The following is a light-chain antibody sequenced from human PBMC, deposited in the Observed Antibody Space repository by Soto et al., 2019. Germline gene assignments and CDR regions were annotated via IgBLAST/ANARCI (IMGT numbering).Light chain of an antibody. CDR1: TGTVTSGHY. Sequence: QAVVTQEPSLTVSPGGTVTLTCASSTGTVTSGHYPYWLQQKPGQAPRSLIYDTSNKHSSTPARFSGSLLAGKAALTLSGAQPEDQADDSCVLFYGGARVFGGGTKVTVL. CDR3: VLFYGGARV. J-gene: IGLJ3*02. CDR2: DTS. V-gene: IGLV7-46*01.